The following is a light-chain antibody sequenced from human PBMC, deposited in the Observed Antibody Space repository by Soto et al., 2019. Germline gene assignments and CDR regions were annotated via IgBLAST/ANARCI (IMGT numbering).Light chain of an antibody. CDR2: AAS. Sequence: AIQMTQSPSSLSASVGDRVTITCRASQDIRSDLGWYQQRPGKAPKLLIYAASSLQSGVPSRFSGSGSGTDFTLTISSLQPEEFATYSCLQDGSYPYTFGQGTRLAIK. CDR3: LQDGSYPYT. V-gene: IGKV1-6*01. J-gene: IGKJ2*01. CDR1: QDIRSD.